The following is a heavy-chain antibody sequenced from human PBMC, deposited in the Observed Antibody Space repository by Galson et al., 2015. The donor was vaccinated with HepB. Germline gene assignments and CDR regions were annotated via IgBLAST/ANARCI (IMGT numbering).Heavy chain of an antibody. CDR2: IIPILGIA. V-gene: IGHV1-69*02. CDR1: GGTFSSYT. J-gene: IGHJ6*02. CDR3: ARGRGYYGSGSYLDRYYYYGMDV. Sequence: SVKVSCKASGGTFSSYTISWVRQAPGQGLEWMGRIIPILGIANYAQKFQGRVTMTRNTSISTAYMELSSLRSEDTAVYYCARGRGYYGSGSYLDRYYYYGMDVWGQGTTVTVSS. D-gene: IGHD3-10*01.